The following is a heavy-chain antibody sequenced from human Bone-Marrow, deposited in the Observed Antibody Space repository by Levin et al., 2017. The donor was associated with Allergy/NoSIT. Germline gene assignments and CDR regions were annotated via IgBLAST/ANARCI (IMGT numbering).Heavy chain of an antibody. D-gene: IGHD4-17*01. CDR3: ARGGDYGDNLFDY. V-gene: IGHV3-74*01. CDR1: GFTFSSYW. Sequence: GASVKVSCAASGFTFSSYWMHWVRQAPGKGLVWVSRINSDGSSTSYADSVKGRFTISRDNAKNTLYLQMNSLRAEDTAVYYCARGGDYGDNLFDYWGQGTLVTVSS. J-gene: IGHJ4*02. CDR2: INSDGSST.